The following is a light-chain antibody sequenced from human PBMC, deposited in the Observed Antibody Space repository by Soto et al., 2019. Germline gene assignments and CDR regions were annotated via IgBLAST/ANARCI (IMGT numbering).Light chain of an antibody. CDR1: QSVSSY. CDR3: QVRTNWSIA. CDR2: DAS. J-gene: IGKJ5*01. Sequence: EFALTLSPATLSLSSGERATLSCRASQSVSSYLAWYQQKPGQAPRLLIYDASNRATGIPARFSGTGSGTDFTLTINNLEPEDFAVYYCQVRTNWSIAFGRGTRLEIK. V-gene: IGKV3-11*01.